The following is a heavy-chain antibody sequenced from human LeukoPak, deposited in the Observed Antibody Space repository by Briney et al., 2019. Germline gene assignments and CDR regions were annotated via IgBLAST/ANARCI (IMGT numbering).Heavy chain of an antibody. CDR1: GFTFSSYA. CDR2: ISGSGGTT. J-gene: IGHJ4*02. Sequence: GGSLRLSCAASGFTFSSYAMSWVRQAPGKGLEWVSTISGSGGTTYYAASVKGRFTISRDTSKNTLFLQMNSLRAEDTAVYYCAKGSTFGDLNYFDSWGQGALVTVSS. CDR3: AKGSTFGDLNYFDS. D-gene: IGHD4-17*01. V-gene: IGHV3-23*01.